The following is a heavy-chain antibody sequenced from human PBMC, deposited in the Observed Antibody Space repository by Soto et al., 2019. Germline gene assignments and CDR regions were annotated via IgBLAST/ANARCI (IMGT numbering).Heavy chain of an antibody. CDR1: VFTFSTYA. V-gene: IGHV3-23*01. CDR2: ISGTGSGT. CDR3: AKDQGNTVVGASRGFGH. J-gene: IGHJ4*02. D-gene: IGHD1-26*01. Sequence: GGSLRLSCVASVFTFSTYAMNWVRQAPGKGLEWLSLISGTGSGTYYADSVKGRFTISRDNSKNTLYLQMNSLRAEDTAVYYCAKDQGNTVVGASRGFGHWGQGTLVTVSS.